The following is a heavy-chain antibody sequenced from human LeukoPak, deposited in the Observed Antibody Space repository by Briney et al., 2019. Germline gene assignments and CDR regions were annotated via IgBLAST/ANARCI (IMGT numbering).Heavy chain of an antibody. J-gene: IGHJ4*02. Sequence: NSSETLSLTCAVYGVSITDYYWSWIRQTPGRGLEWVGEIHYTGATSYNPSLKSRATISTDTSKNQFSLRLSSVTAADTAVYYCARGNILTGYCFDFWGQGALVTGSS. V-gene: IGHV4-34*01. CDR1: GVSITDYY. CDR2: IHYTGAT. CDR3: ARGNILTGYCFDF. D-gene: IGHD3-9*01.